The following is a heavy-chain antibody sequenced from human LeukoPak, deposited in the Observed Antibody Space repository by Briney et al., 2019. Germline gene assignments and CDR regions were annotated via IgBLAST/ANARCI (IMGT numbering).Heavy chain of an antibody. D-gene: IGHD3-22*01. CDR2: ISSSSSYI. J-gene: IGHJ4*02. CDR1: GFTFSSYS. Sequence: PGGSLRLSCSASGFTFSSYSMNWVRQAPGKGLEWVSSISSSSSYIYYADSVKGRFTISRDNAKNSLYLQMNSLRAEDTAVYYCARDPRLYYDSSGYYPEYYFDYWGQGTLVTVSS. CDR3: ARDPRLYYDSSGYYPEYYFDY. V-gene: IGHV3-21*01.